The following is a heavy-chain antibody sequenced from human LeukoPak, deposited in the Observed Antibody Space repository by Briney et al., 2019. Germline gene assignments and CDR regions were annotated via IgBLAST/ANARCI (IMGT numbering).Heavy chain of an antibody. D-gene: IGHD5-24*01. CDR1: GGSISSGSYY. Sequence: PSETLSLTYTVSGGSISSGSYYWSWIRQPAGKGLEWIGRICTSGCTNYNPSLKSRVTISVDTSKNQFSLKLSSVTAADTAVYYCARDSYIVEMATIRVKQSYYYYYMDVWGKGTTVTVSS. CDR3: ARDSYIVEMATIRVKQSYYYYYMDV. V-gene: IGHV4-61*02. CDR2: ICTSGCT. J-gene: IGHJ6*03.